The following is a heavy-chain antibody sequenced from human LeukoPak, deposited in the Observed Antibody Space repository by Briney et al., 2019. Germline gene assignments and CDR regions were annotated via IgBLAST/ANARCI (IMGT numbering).Heavy chain of an antibody. CDR2: ISESGGGSYSGGGT. CDR1: GFTFSSYA. Sequence: PGGSLRLSCAAPGFTFSSYAMTWVRQIPGKGLEWVSTISESGGGSYSGGGTYYGDFVTGRFIISKDGSTNTLFLQMDSLRADDTGIYYCAKGKVNHLGALDYWGQGALVTVSS. J-gene: IGHJ4*02. V-gene: IGHV3-23*01. D-gene: IGHD1-26*01. CDR3: AKGKVNHLGALDY.